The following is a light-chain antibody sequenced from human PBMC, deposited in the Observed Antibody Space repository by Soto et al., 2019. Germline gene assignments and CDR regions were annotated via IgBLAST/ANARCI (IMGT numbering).Light chain of an antibody. CDR1: LRVSSSY. J-gene: IGKJ4*01. V-gene: IGKV3-20*01. CDR3: QQDGSSPLT. CDR2: GAS. Sequence: EIVLPQSPGTLFLSPGERATLSCSAPLRVSSSYLAWYQQKPGQAPRLLIYGASSRATGIPDRFSGSGSGTDFTLTISRLEPEDFAVYYCQQDGSSPLTFGGGTKVDIK.